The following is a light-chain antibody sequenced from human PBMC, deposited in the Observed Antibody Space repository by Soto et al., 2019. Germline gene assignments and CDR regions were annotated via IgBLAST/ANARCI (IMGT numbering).Light chain of an antibody. CDR2: DAS. V-gene: IGKV3-20*01. Sequence: EIVLTQSPGTLSLSPGERATLSCRASQSVSSSYLAWYQQKPGQAPRLLIYDASSRATGIPDRFSGSGSGTDFTLTISRLEPEDFAVYYCQQYGSSPRTLGQGTKVDIK. CDR1: QSVSSSY. CDR3: QQYGSSPRT. J-gene: IGKJ1*01.